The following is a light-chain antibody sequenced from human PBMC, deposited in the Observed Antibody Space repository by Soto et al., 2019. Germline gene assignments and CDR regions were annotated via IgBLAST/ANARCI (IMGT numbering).Light chain of an antibody. CDR3: QVWDISSNHVV. CDR2: YDS. J-gene: IGLJ2*01. V-gene: IGLV3-21*04. Sequence: SSELTQPPSVSGAPGKTARITCGGNNIGSKSVHWYQQKAGQAPILAMYYDSDRPSGIPERFSGSNSGNTATLTISTVEAGDEADYYCQVWDISSNHVVFGGGTKLTVL. CDR1: NIGSKS.